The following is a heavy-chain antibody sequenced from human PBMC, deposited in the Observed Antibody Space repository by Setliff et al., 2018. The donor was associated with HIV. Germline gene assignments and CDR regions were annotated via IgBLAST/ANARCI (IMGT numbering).Heavy chain of an antibody. CDR1: ELTFSNYA. J-gene: IGHJ3*02. V-gene: IGHV3-23*01. Sequence: LRLSCAASELTFSNYAMTWVRQAPGKGLEWVSSLSGSGGSTYYADSVKGRFTISRDNAENSLYLQMNSLRAEDTAVYYCARDYVWGRRAFDIWGPGTMVTVS. CDR3: ARDYVWGRRAFDI. CDR2: LSGSGGST. D-gene: IGHD3-16*01.